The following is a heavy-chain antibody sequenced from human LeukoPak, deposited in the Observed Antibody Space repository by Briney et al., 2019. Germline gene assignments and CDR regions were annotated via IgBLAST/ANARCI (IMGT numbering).Heavy chain of an antibody. CDR2: INPNSGAT. CDR3: ARVAYFYDSSGYYYSDY. CDR1: GYTFIYYY. J-gene: IGHJ4*02. Sequence: ASVQVSFKASGYTFIYYYMHWVRQAPGQGLEWMGWINPNSGATNYAQNFQGRVTMTRDTSINTAYMELSRLRSDDTAVYYCARVAYFYDSSGYYYSDYWGQGTLVTVSS. V-gene: IGHV1-2*02. D-gene: IGHD3-22*01.